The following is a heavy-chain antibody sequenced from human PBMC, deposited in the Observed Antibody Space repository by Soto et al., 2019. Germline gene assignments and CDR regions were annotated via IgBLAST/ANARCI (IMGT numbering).Heavy chain of an antibody. Sequence: EVQLLESGGGLVQPGGSLRLSCAASGFTFSSYAMSWVRQAPGKGLEWVSAISGSGGSTYYADSVKGRFTISRDNSKNTLYLQMNGLRAEDTAVYYCAKVVDRSGWAAGEYWGQGTLVTVSS. CDR2: ISGSGGST. CDR3: AKVVDRSGWAAGEY. V-gene: IGHV3-23*01. D-gene: IGHD6-19*01. CDR1: GFTFSSYA. J-gene: IGHJ4*02.